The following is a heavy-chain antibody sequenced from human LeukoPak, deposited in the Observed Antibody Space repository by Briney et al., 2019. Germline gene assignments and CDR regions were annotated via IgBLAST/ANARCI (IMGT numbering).Heavy chain of an antibody. CDR1: GGSFSGYY. J-gene: IGHJ6*02. Sequence: PSETLSLTCAVYGGSFSGYYWSWIRQPPGKGLEWIGEINHSGSTNYNPSLKSRVTISVDTSKNQFSLKLSSVTAADTAVYYCASRQWLVDYYYYYGMDVWGQGTTVTVSS. CDR3: ASRQWLVDYYYYYGMDV. V-gene: IGHV4-34*01. CDR2: INHSGST. D-gene: IGHD6-19*01.